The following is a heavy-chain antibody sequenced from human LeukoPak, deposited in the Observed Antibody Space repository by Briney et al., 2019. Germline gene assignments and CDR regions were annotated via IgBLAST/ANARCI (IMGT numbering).Heavy chain of an antibody. CDR1: GGSISSSSYY. V-gene: IGHV4-39*07. Sequence: PSETLSLTCTVSGGSISSSSYYWGWIRQPPGKGLEWIGSIYYSGSTYYNPSLKSRVTISVDTSKNQFSLKLSSVTAADTAVYYCARAHSFIAVAADFDYWGQGTLVTVSS. D-gene: IGHD6-19*01. CDR3: ARAHSFIAVAADFDY. CDR2: IYYSGST. J-gene: IGHJ4*02.